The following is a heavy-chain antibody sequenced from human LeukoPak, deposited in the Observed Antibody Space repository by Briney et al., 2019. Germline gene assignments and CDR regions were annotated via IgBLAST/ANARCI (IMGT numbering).Heavy chain of an antibody. CDR2: ISWKSGSI. D-gene: IGHD3-9*01. V-gene: IGHV3-9*01. Sequence: GGSLRLSCAASGFTFDDYAMHWVRQAPGKGLEWVSGISWKSGSIGYADSVKGRFTISRGNAQNSLYLQMKSLRPEDTALYYCAKVRDMLTNYSTFFDYWGQGTLVTVSS. CDR1: GFTFDDYA. CDR3: AKVRDMLTNYSTFFDY. J-gene: IGHJ4*02.